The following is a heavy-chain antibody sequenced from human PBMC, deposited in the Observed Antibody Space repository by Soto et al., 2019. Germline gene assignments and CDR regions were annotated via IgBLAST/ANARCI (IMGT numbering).Heavy chain of an antibody. CDR1: GGSISSSSYY. D-gene: IGHD3-3*01. CDR2: IYYSGST. CDR3: ARQSTYYDFWSGSLDAFDI. Sequence: QLQLQESGPGLVKPSETLSLTCTVSGGSISSSSYYWGWIRQPPGKGLEWIGSIYYSGSTYYNPSLKSRVTISVDTSKNQFSLKLSSVTAADTAVYYCARQSTYYDFWSGSLDAFDIWGQGTMVTVSS. J-gene: IGHJ3*02. V-gene: IGHV4-39*01.